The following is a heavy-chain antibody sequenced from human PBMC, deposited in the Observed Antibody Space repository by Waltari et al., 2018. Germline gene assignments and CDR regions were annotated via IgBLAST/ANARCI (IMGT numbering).Heavy chain of an antibody. CDR1: GGSISSHY. CDR3: ARTTRLGYCSGGSCYGDEGAIDY. D-gene: IGHD2-15*01. J-gene: IGHJ4*02. V-gene: IGHV4-59*11. Sequence: QVQLQESGPGLVKPSETLSLTCTVSGGSISSHYWSWIRQPPGKGLEWIGYIYYSGSTNDNPSLKSRVTISVDTSKNQFSLKLSSVTAADTAVYYCARTTRLGYCSGGSCYGDEGAIDYWGQGTLVTVSS. CDR2: IYYSGST.